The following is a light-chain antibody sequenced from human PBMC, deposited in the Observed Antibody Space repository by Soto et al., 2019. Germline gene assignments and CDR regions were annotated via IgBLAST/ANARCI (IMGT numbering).Light chain of an antibody. Sequence: DIQMTQSPSTLSASVGDRVTITCRASQSISSWLAWYQQKPGKAPKLLIYKASSLESGVPSRFSGSGSGTDFTLTISRLEPEDFALYYCQQYGNSPLTFGGGTKVDIK. CDR2: KAS. CDR3: QQYGNSPLT. CDR1: QSISSW. J-gene: IGKJ4*01. V-gene: IGKV1-5*03.